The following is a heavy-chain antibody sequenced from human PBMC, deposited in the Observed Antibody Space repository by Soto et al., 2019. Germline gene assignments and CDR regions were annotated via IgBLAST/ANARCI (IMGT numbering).Heavy chain of an antibody. V-gene: IGHV3-23*01. J-gene: IGHJ4*02. CDR3: AKAGTYYDILTGYDDSYYFDY. Sequence: GGSLRLSCAASRFTFSSYAMSWVRQAPGKGLEWVSAISGSGGSTYYADSVKGRFTISRDNSKNTLYLQMNSLRAEDTAVYYCAKAGTYYDILTGYDDSYYFDYWGQGTLVTVSS. D-gene: IGHD3-9*01. CDR1: RFTFSSYA. CDR2: ISGSGGST.